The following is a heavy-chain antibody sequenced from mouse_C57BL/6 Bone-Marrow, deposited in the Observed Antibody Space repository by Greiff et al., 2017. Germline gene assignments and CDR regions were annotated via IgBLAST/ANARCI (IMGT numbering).Heavy chain of an antibody. D-gene: IGHD3-1*01. V-gene: IGHV5-6*01. Sequence: EVQRVESGGDLVKPGGSLKLSCAASGFTFSSYGMSWVRQTPDKRLEWVATISSGGSYTYYPDSVKGRFTISRDNAKNTLYLQMSSLKSEDTAMYYCARHDAGDYLDYWGQGTTLTVSS. CDR3: ARHDAGDYLDY. CDR1: GFTFSSYG. J-gene: IGHJ2*01. CDR2: ISSGGSYT.